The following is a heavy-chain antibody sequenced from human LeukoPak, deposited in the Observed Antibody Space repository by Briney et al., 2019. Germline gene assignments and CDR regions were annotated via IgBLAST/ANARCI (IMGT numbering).Heavy chain of an antibody. CDR3: ARDVVPAAHSRSYYYYYMDV. V-gene: IGHV1-69*06. CDR2: IIPIFGTA. Sequence: SVRVSCKASGGTFSSYAISWVRQAPGQGLEWMGGIIPIFGTANYAQKFQGRVTITADKSTSTAYMELSSLRSEDTAVYYCARDVVPAAHSRSYYYYYMDVWGKGTTVTVSS. J-gene: IGHJ6*03. D-gene: IGHD2-2*01. CDR1: GGTFSSYA.